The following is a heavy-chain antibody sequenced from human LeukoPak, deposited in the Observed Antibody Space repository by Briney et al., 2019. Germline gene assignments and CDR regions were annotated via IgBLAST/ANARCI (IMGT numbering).Heavy chain of an antibody. V-gene: IGHV3-20*04. CDR3: ARGAWSTSFFDY. Sequence: PGGSLRLSCAASGFTFDDYGMSWVRQAPGKGLEWVSSINWNGDKRGYADSVKGRFTISRDNAKNSLYLQMNSLRAEDTALYYCARGAWSTSFFDYWGQATLVSVSS. J-gene: IGHJ4*02. CDR1: GFTFDDYG. D-gene: IGHD2-8*01. CDR2: INWNGDKR.